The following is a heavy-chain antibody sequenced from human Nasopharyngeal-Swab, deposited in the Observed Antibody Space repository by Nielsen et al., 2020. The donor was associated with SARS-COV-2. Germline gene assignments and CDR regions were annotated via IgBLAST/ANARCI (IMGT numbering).Heavy chain of an antibody. V-gene: IGHV3-23*01. Sequence: GEPLKISCAASGFTFSSYAMSWVRQAPGKGLEWVSATSGSGGSTYYADSVKGRFTISRDNSKNTLYLQMNSLRAEDTAVYYCAKGGLWSSSSHYYGMDVWGQGTTVTVSS. CDR3: AKGGLWSSSSHYYGMDV. J-gene: IGHJ6*02. D-gene: IGHD6-13*01. CDR2: TSGSGGST. CDR1: GFTFSSYA.